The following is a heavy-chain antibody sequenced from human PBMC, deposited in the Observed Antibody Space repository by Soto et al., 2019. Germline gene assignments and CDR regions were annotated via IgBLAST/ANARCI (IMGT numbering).Heavy chain of an antibody. CDR2: IIPIFGTA. CDR3: AREVVVAATGWFDP. D-gene: IGHD2-15*01. Sequence: QVQLVQSGAEVKKPGSSVKVSCKASGGTFSSYAISWVRQAPGQGLEWMGGIIPIFGTANYAQKFQGRVTIXAXEXTSTAYMELSSLRSEDTAGYYCAREVVVAATGWFDPWGQGTLVTVSS. CDR1: GGTFSSYA. J-gene: IGHJ5*02. V-gene: IGHV1-69*12.